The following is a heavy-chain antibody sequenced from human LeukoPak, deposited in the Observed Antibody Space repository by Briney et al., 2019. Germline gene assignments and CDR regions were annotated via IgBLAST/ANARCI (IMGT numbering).Heavy chain of an antibody. CDR3: ARTLTLPNWFDP. J-gene: IGHJ5*02. CDR2: INPNSGGT. D-gene: IGHD2-21*02. CDR1: GYTFTGYY. V-gene: IGHV1-2*02. Sequence: ASVKVSCKASGYTFTGYYMHWVRQAPGQGLEWMGWINPNSGGTNYAQKFQGRVTMTRDTSISTAYMELSSLRSEDTAVYYCARTLTLPNWFDPWGQGTLVTVSS.